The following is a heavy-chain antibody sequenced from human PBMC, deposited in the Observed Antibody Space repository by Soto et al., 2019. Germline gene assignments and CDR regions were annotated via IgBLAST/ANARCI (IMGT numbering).Heavy chain of an antibody. CDR3: ARHDPGGYFRH. V-gene: IGHV4-39*01. CDR2: LSSGLST. J-gene: IGHJ1*01. Sequence: SETLSLTCSVSDGSISTRDNYWGWIRQPPGKGLEWIASLSSGLSTYYNPSLMSRVTLSVDTSKNQFSLSLTSVTAADTAMYYCARHDPGGYFRHWGQGTLVTVSS. CDR1: DGSISTRDNY. D-gene: IGHD3-16*01.